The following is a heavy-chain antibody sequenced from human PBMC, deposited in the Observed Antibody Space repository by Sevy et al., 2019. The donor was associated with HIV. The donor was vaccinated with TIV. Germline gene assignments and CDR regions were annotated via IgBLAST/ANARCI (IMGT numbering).Heavy chain of an antibody. CDR2: IFQTGHT. V-gene: IGHV4-30-2*01. CDR1: GGPITSGIYS. D-gene: IGHD4-17*01. Sequence: SETLSLTCAVSGGPITSGIYSWNWIRQPTGKGLEWVGYIFQTGHTYYNPSLKGRVTMSVDRSKNQFSLRMTSVTAADTAVYFCARDGGTMTTPGSFDIWGQGTMVTVSS. J-gene: IGHJ3*02. CDR3: ARDGGTMTTPGSFDI.